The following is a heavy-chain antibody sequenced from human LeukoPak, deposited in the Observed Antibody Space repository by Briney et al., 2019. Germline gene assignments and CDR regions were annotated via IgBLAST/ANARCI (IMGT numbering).Heavy chain of an antibody. CDR1: GGTFSSYA. Sequence: SVKVSCKASGGTFSSYAISWVRQAPGQGLEWMGGIIPIFGTANYAQKFQGRVTITADKSTSTAYMELSSLRSEDTAVYYCARDLLVRGVMDYWGQGTLVTVSS. D-gene: IGHD3-10*01. V-gene: IGHV1-69*06. CDR3: ARDLLVRGVMDY. J-gene: IGHJ4*02. CDR2: IIPIFGTA.